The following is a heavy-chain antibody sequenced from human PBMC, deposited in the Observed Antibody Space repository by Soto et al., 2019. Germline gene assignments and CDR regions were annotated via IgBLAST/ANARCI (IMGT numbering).Heavy chain of an antibody. J-gene: IGHJ3*02. D-gene: IGHD2-15*01. V-gene: IGHV1-69*02. CDR2: IIPILGIA. CDR3: AIRDYCSGGSCGAAFDI. CDR1: GGTFSSYT. Sequence: SVKVSCKASGGTFSSYTISWVRQAPGQGLEWMGRIIPILGIANYAQKFQGRVTITADKSTSTAYMELSSLRSEDTAVYYCAIRDYCSGGSCGAAFDIWGQGTMVTVS.